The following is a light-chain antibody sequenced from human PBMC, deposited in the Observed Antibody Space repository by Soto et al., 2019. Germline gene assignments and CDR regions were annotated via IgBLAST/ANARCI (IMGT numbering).Light chain of an antibody. CDR3: QQYNSYPFT. CDR1: QSISSW. CDR2: DAS. V-gene: IGKV1-5*01. Sequence: DIQMTQSPSILSASVGDRVTITCRASQSISSWLAWYQQKPGKAPKLLIYDASSLESGVPSRFSGSGSGTEFTLTISSLQPVDFATYYCQQYNSYPFTFGPGTKVDIK. J-gene: IGKJ3*01.